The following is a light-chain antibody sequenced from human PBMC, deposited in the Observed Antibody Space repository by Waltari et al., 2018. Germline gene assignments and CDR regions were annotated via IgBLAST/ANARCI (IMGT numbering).Light chain of an antibody. CDR3: YATADKIHGI. CDR1: VLTKNY. J-gene: IGLJ2*01. CDR2: KDR. Sequence: SYELTQPSSVSVSPGQTARITCSGEVLTKNYVRWFRQKPGQAPVLVIYKDRERPSGIPERFSGSSSGTTVTLTITGAQVDDEADYYCYATADKIHGIFGGGTKLTVL. V-gene: IGLV3-27*01.